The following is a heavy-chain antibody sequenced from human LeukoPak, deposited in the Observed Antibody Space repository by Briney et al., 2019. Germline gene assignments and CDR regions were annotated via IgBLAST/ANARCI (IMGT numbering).Heavy chain of an antibody. J-gene: IGHJ4*02. CDR2: ISAYNGNT. CDR1: GYTFSSYG. Sequence: GASVTVSCKASGYTFSSYGISWVRQAPGQGLEWMGWISAYNGNTNYAQNLQGRVTMTTDTSTSTAYMELRSLGSDDTAVYYCARDLKRGYSSGRYSWGTGSSNDYWGQGTLVTVSS. V-gene: IGHV1-18*01. D-gene: IGHD6-19*01. CDR3: ARDLKRGYSSGRYSWGTGSSNDY.